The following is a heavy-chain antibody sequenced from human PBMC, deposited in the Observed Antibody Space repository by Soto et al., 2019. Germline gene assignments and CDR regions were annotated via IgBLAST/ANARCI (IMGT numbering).Heavy chain of an antibody. CDR2: ISGSGGST. CDR3: AKDKRTMIVVVSSLLSFDY. V-gene: IGHV3-23*01. CDR1: GFTFSSCA. Sequence: GGSLRLSCAASGFTFSSCAMSWVRQAPGKGLEWVSAISGSGGSTYYADSVKGRFTISRDNSKDTLYLQMNSLRAEDTAVYYCAKDKRTMIVVVSSLLSFDYWGQGTLVTVSS. J-gene: IGHJ4*02. D-gene: IGHD3-22*01.